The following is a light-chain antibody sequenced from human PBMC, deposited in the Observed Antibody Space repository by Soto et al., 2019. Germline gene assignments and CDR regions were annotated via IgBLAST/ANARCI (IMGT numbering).Light chain of an antibody. CDR1: QSLLHTDGKTY. V-gene: IGKV2D-29*01. Sequence: DVVMTQTPISLSVTPGQPASISCESSQSLLHTDGKTYLYWYLQKPGQPPQILIYEVSNLFSGVPDRFSGSGSGTYFTLKISRVEAEDVGVYYGMQSAQLPLTFGGGTKVEIK. CDR2: EVS. J-gene: IGKJ4*01. CDR3: MQSAQLPLT.